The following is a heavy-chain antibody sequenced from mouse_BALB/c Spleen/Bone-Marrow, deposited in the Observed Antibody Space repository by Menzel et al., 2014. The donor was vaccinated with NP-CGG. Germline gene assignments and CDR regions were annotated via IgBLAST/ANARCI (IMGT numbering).Heavy chain of an antibody. CDR3: ARGGHDFSLDY. J-gene: IGHJ4*01. Sequence: QVQLQQSGAELGMPGASVKMSCKASGYTFTDNWIYWVKQRPGQGLEWIGAIDTSDSYTSYNQKFMGKASLTVDASSSTAYMQVSSLTSDDSAVYYCARGGHDFSLDYWGQGTSVTVSS. D-gene: IGHD2-4*01. CDR2: IDTSDSYT. V-gene: IGHV1-69*01. CDR1: GYTFTDNW.